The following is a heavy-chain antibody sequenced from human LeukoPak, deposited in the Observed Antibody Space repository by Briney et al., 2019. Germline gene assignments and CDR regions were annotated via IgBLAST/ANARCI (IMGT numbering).Heavy chain of an antibody. D-gene: IGHD4-23*01. CDR3: ARRKFGGTYCDF. Sequence: ASVKVSCKASGYRFTNYGISWVRQAPGQGPEWMGWISGFNGNANYGQKFQGRVTMTADTSTSTAYMELRSLRPDDTAVYYCARRKFGGTYCDFWGQGTLVSVSS. CDR1: GYRFTNYG. V-gene: IGHV1-18*01. CDR2: ISGFNGNA. J-gene: IGHJ4*02.